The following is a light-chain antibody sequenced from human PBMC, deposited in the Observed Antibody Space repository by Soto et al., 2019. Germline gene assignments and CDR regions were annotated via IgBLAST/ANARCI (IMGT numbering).Light chain of an antibody. V-gene: IGKV3-20*01. CDR3: QHYGSSPFT. CDR1: QSVSSSY. Sequence: EIVLTQSPGTLSLSPGERATLSCRASQSVSSSYLAWYQQKPGQAPRLLIYGASSRATGIPDRFSGSGSGPDFTLTISRLAPEDFAVYYCQHYGSSPFTFGPGTKVDIK. J-gene: IGKJ3*01. CDR2: GAS.